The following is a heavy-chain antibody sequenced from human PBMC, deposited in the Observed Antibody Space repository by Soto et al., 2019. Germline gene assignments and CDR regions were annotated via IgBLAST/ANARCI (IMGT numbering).Heavy chain of an antibody. CDR1: GYTFNNYY. V-gene: IGHV1-2*02. Sequence: WASVKVSCKASGYTFNNYYIHWVRQAPGQGPEWIGWINPITGDTTYAQKFQGRVTITSDTSIDTAYMELSSLRSDDTAVFYCGRDLIYNVLTGLYYYFGMDVWGQGTTVTVSS. CDR2: INPITGDT. D-gene: IGHD3-9*01. CDR3: GRDLIYNVLTGLYYYFGMDV. J-gene: IGHJ6*02.